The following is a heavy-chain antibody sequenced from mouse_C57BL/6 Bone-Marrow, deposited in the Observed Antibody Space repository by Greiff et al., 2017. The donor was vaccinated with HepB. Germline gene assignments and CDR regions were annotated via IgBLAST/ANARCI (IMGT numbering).Heavy chain of an antibody. CDR2: ISNLAYSI. J-gene: IGHJ1*03. V-gene: IGHV5-15*01. D-gene: IGHD1-1*01. CDR3: ARKGDYYGSSYWYFDV. CDR1: GFTFSDYG. Sequence: EVQLVESGGGLVQPGGSLKLSCAASGFTFSDYGMAWVRQAPRKGPEWVAFISNLAYSIYYADTVTGRFTISRGNAKNTLYLEMSSLRSEDTAMYYCARKGDYYGSSYWYFDVWGTGTTVTVSS.